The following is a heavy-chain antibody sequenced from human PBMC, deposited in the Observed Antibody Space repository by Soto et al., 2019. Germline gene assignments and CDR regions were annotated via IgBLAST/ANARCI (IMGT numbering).Heavy chain of an antibody. D-gene: IGHD5-18*01. V-gene: IGHV1-46*03. CDR2: INPSGGST. CDR3: DRLGHSYGFDY. J-gene: IGHJ4*02. CDR1: GYTLTSYY. Sequence: ASVKVSWKASGYTLTSYYMHWVRQAPGQGLEWMGIINPSGGSTSYAQKFQGRVTMTRDTSTRTVYMELRSLTSQDKAVYDCDRLGHSYGFDYWGQGTLVTVS.